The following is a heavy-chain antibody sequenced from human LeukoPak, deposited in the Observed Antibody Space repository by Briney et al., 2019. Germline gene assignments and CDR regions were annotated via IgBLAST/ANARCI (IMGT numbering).Heavy chain of an antibody. D-gene: IGHD2-21*02. V-gene: IGHV4-4*07. CDR2: IYTSGST. J-gene: IGHJ4*02. Sequence: SSETLSLTCTVSGGSISSYYWSWIRQPAGRRLEWIGRIYTSGSTNYNPSLKSRVTISVDKSKNQFSLKLSSVTAADTAVYYCARYDCGGDCYLDYWGQGTLVTVSS. CDR1: GGSISSYY. CDR3: ARYDCGGDCYLDY.